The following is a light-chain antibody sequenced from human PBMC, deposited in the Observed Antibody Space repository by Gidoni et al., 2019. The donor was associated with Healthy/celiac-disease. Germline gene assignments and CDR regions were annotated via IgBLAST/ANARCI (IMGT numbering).Light chain of an antibody. J-gene: IGKJ1*01. CDR2: KAS. CDR3: QQYNSYSWT. Sequence: DIQMTQSPSTLSASVGDRVPITCRASQSISSWLAWYQQKPGKAPKLLIYKASSLESGVPSRFSGSGSGTEFTLTISSLQPDDFATYYCQQYNSYSWTFXXXTKVEIK. CDR1: QSISSW. V-gene: IGKV1-5*03.